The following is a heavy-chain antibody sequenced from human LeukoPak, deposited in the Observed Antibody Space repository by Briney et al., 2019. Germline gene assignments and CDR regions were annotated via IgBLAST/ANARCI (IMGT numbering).Heavy chain of an antibody. V-gene: IGHV4-4*02. CDR2: ISHSGST. D-gene: IGHD4-23*01. J-gene: IGHJ2*01. Sequence: SGTLSLTCAVSGGSISISNSNWWSWVRQPPGKGQEWIGEISHSGSTSYNPSLKSRVTISVDKSKNQFSLKLSSVTAADTAVYYCARDLHGGNSFTSDWYFDLWGRGTLVTVSS. CDR1: GGSISISNSNW. CDR3: ARDLHGGNSFTSDWYFDL.